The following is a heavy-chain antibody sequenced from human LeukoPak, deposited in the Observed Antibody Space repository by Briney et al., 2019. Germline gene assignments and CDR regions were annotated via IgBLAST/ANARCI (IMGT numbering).Heavy chain of an antibody. CDR3: ARGALFDY. CDR1: RGSIGSYY. V-gene: IGHV4-38-2*02. CDR2: IYHSGST. J-gene: IGHJ4*02. Sequence: SETLSLTCTVSRGSIGSYYWGWIRQPPGKGLEWIGSIYHSGSTYYNPSLKSRVTISVDTSKNQFSLKLSSVTAADTAVYYCARGALFDYWGQGTLVTVSS.